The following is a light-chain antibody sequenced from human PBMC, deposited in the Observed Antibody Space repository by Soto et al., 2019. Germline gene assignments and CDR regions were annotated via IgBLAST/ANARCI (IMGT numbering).Light chain of an antibody. J-gene: IGLJ1*01. CDR3: SSYAGSSNV. CDR1: SSDVGGYNY. Sequence: VLTQPPSASGSPGQSVAISCTGTSSDVGGYNYVSWYQQHPGKAPKLMIYEVNKRPSGVPDRFSGSKSGNTASLTVSGLQAEDEADYYCSSYAGSSNVFGTGTKVTV. V-gene: IGLV2-8*01. CDR2: EVN.